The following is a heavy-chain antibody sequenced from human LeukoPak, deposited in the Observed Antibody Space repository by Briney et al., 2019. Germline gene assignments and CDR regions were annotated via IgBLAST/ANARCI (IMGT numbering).Heavy chain of an antibody. CDR1: GCTFSSYW. D-gene: IGHD3-22*01. CDR2: INSDGSST. V-gene: IGHV3-74*01. Sequence: GGSLRLSCAASGCTFSSYWMHWVRQAPGKGLVLVSRINSDGSSTSYADSVKGRFTISRDNAKNTLYLQMNSLIAEDTAVYYCARAPLNYYDSSVYYGMDVWGQGTTVTVSS. J-gene: IGHJ6*02. CDR3: ARAPLNYYDSSVYYGMDV.